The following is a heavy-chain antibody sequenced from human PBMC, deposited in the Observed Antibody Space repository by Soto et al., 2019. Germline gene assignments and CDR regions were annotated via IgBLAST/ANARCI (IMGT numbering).Heavy chain of an antibody. D-gene: IGHD6-13*01. Sequence: QVTLKESGPVLVKPTETLTLRCTVSGLSITDSEMGVSWIRPPPGQPLEWLAHIDSSGEKSYRTFLKSRLAISKDTSKSQIVLTMTNMAPADTATYYCARRHLAVAASPWFGPWGQGIPVTVSS. J-gene: IGHJ5*02. CDR2: IDSSGEK. V-gene: IGHV2-26*01. CDR3: ARRHLAVAASPWFGP. CDR1: GLSITDSEMG.